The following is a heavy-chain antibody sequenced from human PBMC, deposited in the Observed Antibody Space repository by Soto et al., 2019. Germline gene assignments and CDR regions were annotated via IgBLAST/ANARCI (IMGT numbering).Heavy chain of an antibody. CDR2: IDNDGISP. CDR1: GFTFAEYA. J-gene: IGHJ4*02. Sequence: GGSLRLSCAASGFTFAEYALHWVRQAPGKGLEWLSGIDNDGISPTAADAGKGRVTSGRDNAKNTLELQMNSLRAEDTAVYYSVRDDCGLGIDSVGLGTLVTAPQ. CDR3: VRDDCGLGIDS. V-gene: IGHV3-74*01. D-gene: IGHD2-21*01.